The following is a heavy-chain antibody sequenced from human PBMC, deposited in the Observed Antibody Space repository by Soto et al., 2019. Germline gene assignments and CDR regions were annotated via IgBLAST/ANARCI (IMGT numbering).Heavy chain of an antibody. Sequence: QITLKESGPTLVKPTQTLTLTCTFSGFSLSTSGAGVAWIRQPPVKALEWLALIYWDDDKRYSPFLKSRLTITKDTSNNQVVHTMTNMDPVDTATYYCAHKGGRGAGMDVWGQGTTVTVSS. V-gene: IGHV2-5*02. J-gene: IGHJ6*02. CDR2: IYWDDDK. CDR1: GFSLSTSGAG. D-gene: IGHD2-15*01. CDR3: AHKGGRGAGMDV.